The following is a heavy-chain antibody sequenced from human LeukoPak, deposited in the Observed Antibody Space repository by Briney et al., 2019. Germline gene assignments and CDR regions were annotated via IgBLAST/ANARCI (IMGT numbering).Heavy chain of an antibody. CDR3: ARSDYYDSSGYYLSFDY. D-gene: IGHD3-22*01. CDR1: GYTFTSYG. V-gene: IGHV1-18*01. CDR2: ISAYNGNT. J-gene: IGHJ4*02. Sequence: ASVKVSCKASGYTFTSYGISWVRQAPGQGIECMGWISAYNGNTNYAQKLQGRVTMTTDTSTSTAYMELRSLRSDDTAVYYCARSDYYDSSGYYLSFDYWGQGTLVTVSS.